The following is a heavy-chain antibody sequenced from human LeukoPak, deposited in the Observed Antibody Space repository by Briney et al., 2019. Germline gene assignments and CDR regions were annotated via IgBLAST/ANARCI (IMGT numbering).Heavy chain of an antibody. J-gene: IGHJ4*02. D-gene: IGHD5-12*01. CDR3: ARDSGYEWFDY. V-gene: IGHV3-7*01. CDR2: IKQDGSEK. CDR1: GFTFSSYW. Sequence: PGGSLRLSCTASGFTFSSYWMSWVRQAPGKGLEWVANIKQDGSEKYYVDSVKGRFTISRDNAKNSLYLQMNSLRAEDTAVYYCARDSGYEWFDYWGQGTLVTVSS.